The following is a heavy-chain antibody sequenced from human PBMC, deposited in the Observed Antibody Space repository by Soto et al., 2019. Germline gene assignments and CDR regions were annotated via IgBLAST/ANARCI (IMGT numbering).Heavy chain of an antibody. CDR1: GFTFSNYG. D-gene: IGHD2-8*01. J-gene: IGHJ6*02. CDR3: ARDIESVTAKHFFYYYAMDV. CDR2: VSANNGHT. V-gene: IGHV1-18*01. Sequence: SVKVSCKASGFTFSNYGLNWVRQAPGQGLEWMGWVSANNGHTNYAQNLQGRVSMTTDTSTSTAYMELRGLRFDDAAVYYCARDIESVTAKHFFYYYAMDVWGQGTTVTVSS.